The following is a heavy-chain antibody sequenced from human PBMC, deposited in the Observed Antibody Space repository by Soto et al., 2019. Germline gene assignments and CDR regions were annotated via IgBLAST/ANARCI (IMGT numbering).Heavy chain of an antibody. J-gene: IGHJ6*02. CDR3: ARFQGIVQASGVVPAAIYYYYYYGMDV. D-gene: IGHD2-2*01. V-gene: IGHV3-23*01. CDR2: ISGSGGTT. CDR1: GFTFSSYA. Sequence: PGGSLRLSCAASGFTFSSYAMSWVRQAPGKGLECVSTISGSGGTTYYADSVKGRFTISRDNSKNTLYLQMNSLRAEDTAVYYCARFQGIVQASGVVPAAIYYYYYYGMDVWGQGTTVTVSS.